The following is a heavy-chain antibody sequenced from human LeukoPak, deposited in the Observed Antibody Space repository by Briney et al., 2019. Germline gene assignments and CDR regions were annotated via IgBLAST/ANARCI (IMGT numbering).Heavy chain of an antibody. V-gene: IGHV1-2*02. CDR2: INPNSGGT. Sequence: ASVKVSCMASGYTFTGYYMHWVRQAPGQGLEWMGWINPNSGGTNYAQKLQGRVTMTRDTSISTAYMELSRLRSDVTAVYYCARGGDDFWSGPMDVWGQGTTVTVSS. CDR1: GYTFTGYY. D-gene: IGHD3-3*01. J-gene: IGHJ6*02. CDR3: ARGGDDFWSGPMDV.